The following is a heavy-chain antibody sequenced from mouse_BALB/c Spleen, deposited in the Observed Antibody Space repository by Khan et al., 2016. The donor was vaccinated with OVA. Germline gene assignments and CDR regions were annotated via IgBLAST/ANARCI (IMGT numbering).Heavy chain of an antibody. D-gene: IGHD2-4*01. CDR2: ISYSGNT. Sequence: ESGPGLVKPSQSLSLTCTVTGYSITSEYTWNWIRQFPGNKLEWMGFISYSGNTRYNPSLKSRISITRETSKNQFFLQLNSVTSEDTATYYCARKDYYDYDPFPYGGQGTLVTVSA. CDR3: ARKDYYDYDPFPY. CDR1: GYSITSEYT. J-gene: IGHJ3*01. V-gene: IGHV3-2*02.